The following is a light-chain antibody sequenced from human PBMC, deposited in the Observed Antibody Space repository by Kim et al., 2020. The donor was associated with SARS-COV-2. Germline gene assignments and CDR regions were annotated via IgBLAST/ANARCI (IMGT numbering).Light chain of an antibody. V-gene: IGLV1-44*01. CDR3: AAWDNSLSAYV. CDR1: QSNIVPNT. CDR2: NNT. Sequence: QSVLTQPRSASGTPGQRVTISCSGSQSNIVPNTVNWYQQLPGTAPKFFIYNNTERLSGIPDRFSGSKSGTSASLAINGLQSEDEADYYCAAWDNSLSAYVFGTGTKVTVL. J-gene: IGLJ1*01.